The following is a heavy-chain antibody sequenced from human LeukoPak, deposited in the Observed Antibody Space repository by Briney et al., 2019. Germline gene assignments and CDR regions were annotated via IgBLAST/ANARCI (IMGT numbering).Heavy chain of an antibody. D-gene: IGHD2-2*01. J-gene: IGHJ3*02. Sequence: QPGGSLRLSCAASGFTFSSYSMHWVRQAPGKGLEWVAVFSFDGSNKYYADSVKGRFTISRDNSQNTLYLQMNSLRAEDTAVHYCVREVYCTSTSCPGAFDIWGQGTKVTVSS. V-gene: IGHV3-30-3*01. CDR1: GFTFSSYS. CDR3: VREVYCTSTSCPGAFDI. CDR2: FSFDGSNK.